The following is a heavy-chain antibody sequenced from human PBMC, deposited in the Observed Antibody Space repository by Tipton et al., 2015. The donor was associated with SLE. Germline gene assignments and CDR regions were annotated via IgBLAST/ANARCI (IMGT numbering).Heavy chain of an antibody. CDR3: ARGGRHSGSYEGNWFDP. J-gene: IGHJ5*02. V-gene: IGHV6-1*01. D-gene: IGHD1-26*01. CDR2: TYYRSKWYN. Sequence: GLVKPSQTLSLTCAISGDSVSSNSAAWNWIRQSPSRGLEWLGRTYYRSKWYNDYAVSVKSRITINPDTSKNQFSLQLNSVTPEDTAVYYCARGGRHSGSYEGNWFDPWGQETLVTVSS. CDR1: GDSVSSNSAA.